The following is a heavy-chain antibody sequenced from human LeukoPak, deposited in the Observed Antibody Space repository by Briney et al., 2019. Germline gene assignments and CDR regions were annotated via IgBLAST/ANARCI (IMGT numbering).Heavy chain of an antibody. Sequence: SQTLSLTCTVSGDSINSRGYYWTWIRQYPGKGLEWIGYISYSGSTNYNPSLKSRVTILEDTSKSQFSLNLSSVTAADTAVYYCATDTLVAASRYYYYRMDVWGQGTTVTVSS. J-gene: IGHJ6*02. CDR2: ISYSGST. CDR3: ATDTLVAASRYYYYRMDV. CDR1: GDSINSRGYY. D-gene: IGHD6-25*01. V-gene: IGHV4-31*03.